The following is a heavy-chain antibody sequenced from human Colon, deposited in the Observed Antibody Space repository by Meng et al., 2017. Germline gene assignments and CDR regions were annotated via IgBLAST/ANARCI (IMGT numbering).Heavy chain of an antibody. V-gene: IGHV5-51*01. CDR3: ARLARTGPDYYYYGMDV. CDR2: IYPGDSDT. CDR1: GYSFTSYW. J-gene: IGHJ6*02. Sequence: GESLKISCKGSGYSFTSYWIGWVRQMPGKGLEWMGSIYPGDSDTRYSPSFQGQVTISADKSISTAYLQWSSLKASDTAMYYCARLARTGPDYYYYGMDVWGQGTTVTVSS.